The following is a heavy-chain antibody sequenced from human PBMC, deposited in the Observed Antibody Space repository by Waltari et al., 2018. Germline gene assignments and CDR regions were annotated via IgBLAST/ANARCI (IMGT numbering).Heavy chain of an antibody. CDR3: ARDRGYSGYDRSGGRYFFDY. D-gene: IGHD5-12*01. CDR2: MIPMFATP. J-gene: IGHJ4*02. V-gene: IGHV1-69*13. CDR1: GGTFSSSA. Sequence: QVQLVQSGAEVKKPGSSVRVSCKTSGGTFSSSAIGWVRQAPGQGLEWMGGMIPMFATPNYAQKFQGRVTITADESTSTAYMEMSSLTSEDTAIYYCARDRGYSGYDRSGGRYFFDYWGPGTLVTVSS.